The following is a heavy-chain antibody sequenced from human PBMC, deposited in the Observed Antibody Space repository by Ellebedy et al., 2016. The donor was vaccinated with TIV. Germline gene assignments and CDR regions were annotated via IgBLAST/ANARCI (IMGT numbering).Heavy chain of an antibody. CDR2: VGWKSDTI. D-gene: IGHD1-26*01. V-gene: IGHV3-9*01. Sequence: SLKISCAASGFTFDDYAMHWVRQAPGKGLEWVSGVGWKSDTIDYADSVKDRFTISRDNAKNSLYLQMNSLRVEDTALYYCAKSSGSYYGYFDYWGQGTLVTVSS. CDR1: GFTFDDYA. CDR3: AKSSGSYYGYFDY. J-gene: IGHJ4*02.